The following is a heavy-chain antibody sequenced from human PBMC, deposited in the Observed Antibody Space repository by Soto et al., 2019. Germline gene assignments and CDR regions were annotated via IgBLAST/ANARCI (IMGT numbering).Heavy chain of an antibody. CDR1: GGSISSYY. Sequence: SETLSLTCTVSGGSISSYYWSWIRQPPGKGLEWIGNIYHSGSTNYNPSLRSRVTISVDTSKSQFSLKLSSVTAADTAVYYCARYSGSGSYSKYYLALDIWGQGTIVTVSS. CDR2: IYHSGST. J-gene: IGHJ3*02. V-gene: IGHV4-59*01. D-gene: IGHD3-10*01. CDR3: ARYSGSGSYSKYYLALDI.